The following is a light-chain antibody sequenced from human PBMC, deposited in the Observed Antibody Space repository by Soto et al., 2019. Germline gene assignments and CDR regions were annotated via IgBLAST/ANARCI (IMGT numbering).Light chain of an antibody. J-gene: IGKJ1*01. V-gene: IGKV1-5*01. Sequence: DIQMTQSPSTLSASVGDRVTITCRASQSISTWLAWYQQKPGKAPKFLIFDGSSLQSGVPSRFSGSGSGTEFTLTISSLQPDDFATYYCQQYSSFSSFGQGTKVDTK. CDR1: QSISTW. CDR3: QQYSSFSS. CDR2: DGS.